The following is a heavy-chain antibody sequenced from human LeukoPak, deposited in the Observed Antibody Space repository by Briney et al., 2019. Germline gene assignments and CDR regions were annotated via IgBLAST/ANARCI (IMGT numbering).Heavy chain of an antibody. CDR2: INYSGST. D-gene: IGHD5-18*01. CDR1: GGSIGRHY. CDR3: ARWRGYSYALGY. J-gene: IGHJ4*02. Sequence: SETLSLTCTVSGGSIGRHYWSWIRQPPGKGLEWIGYINYSGSTDYNPALKSRVTISVDTSKNQFSLKLTSVTAADTAVYFCARWRGYSYALGYWGQGTLVTVSS. V-gene: IGHV4-59*08.